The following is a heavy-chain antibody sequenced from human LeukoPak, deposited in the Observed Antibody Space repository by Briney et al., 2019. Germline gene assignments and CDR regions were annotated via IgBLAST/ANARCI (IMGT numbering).Heavy chain of an antibody. CDR1: GYTFTSYG. CDR2: ISAYNGNT. D-gene: IGHD3-10*01. V-gene: IGHV1-18*01. J-gene: IGHJ4*02. CDR3: ARAYMVRGVTISTLDY. Sequence: ASVKVSCKASGYTFTSYGISWVRQAPGQGLEWMGWISAYNGNTNYAQKLQGRVTMTTDTSTSTAYMELRSLRSDDTAVYYCARAYMVRGVTISTLDYWGQGTLVTVSS.